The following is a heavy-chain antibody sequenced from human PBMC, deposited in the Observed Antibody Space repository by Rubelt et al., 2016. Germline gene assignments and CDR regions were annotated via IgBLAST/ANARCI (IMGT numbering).Heavy chain of an antibody. J-gene: IGHJ5*02. V-gene: IGHV1-46*01. Sequence: WMGIINPSGGSTSYAQKFQGRATMTRDTSTSTVYMELSSLRSEDTAVYYCARDLKVVPAAISNWFDPWGQGTLVTVSS. CDR3: ARDLKVVPAAISNWFDP. CDR2: INPSGGST. D-gene: IGHD2-2*02.